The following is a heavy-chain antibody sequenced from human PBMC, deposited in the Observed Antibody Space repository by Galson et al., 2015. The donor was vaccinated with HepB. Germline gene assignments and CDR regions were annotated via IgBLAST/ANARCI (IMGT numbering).Heavy chain of an antibody. Sequence: SLRLSCAASGFTFSSYGMHWVRQAPGKGLEWVAVISYDGSNKYYADSVKGRFTISRDNSKNTLYLQMNSLRAEDTAVYYCAKIPFDYGYDGVDYWGQGTLVTVSS. CDR2: ISYDGSNK. CDR3: AKIPFDYGYDGVDY. V-gene: IGHV3-30*18. D-gene: IGHD5-18*01. CDR1: GFTFSSYG. J-gene: IGHJ4*02.